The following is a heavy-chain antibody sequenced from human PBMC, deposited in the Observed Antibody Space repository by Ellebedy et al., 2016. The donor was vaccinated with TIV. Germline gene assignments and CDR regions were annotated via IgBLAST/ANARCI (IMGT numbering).Heavy chain of an antibody. Sequence: SETLSLXCAVYGGSFSGYYWSWIRQPPGKGLEWIGEINHSGSTNYNPSLKSRVTISVDTSKNQFSLKLSSVTAADTAVYYCARGVAVAELDYWGQGTLVTVSS. J-gene: IGHJ4*02. V-gene: IGHV4-34*01. CDR2: INHSGST. CDR1: GGSFSGYY. CDR3: ARGVAVAELDY. D-gene: IGHD6-19*01.